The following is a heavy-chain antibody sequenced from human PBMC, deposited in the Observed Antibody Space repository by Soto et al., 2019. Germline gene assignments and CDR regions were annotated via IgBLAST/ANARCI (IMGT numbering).Heavy chain of an antibody. J-gene: IGHJ6*02. CDR3: ARGAGTHRWKYYYGMDV. CDR2: IYNSGST. D-gene: IGHD3-10*01. V-gene: IGHV4-31*02. Sequence: WTWIRQQSGKDLEWIGYIYNSGSTYYNSSLKSRITISLDTSKNQFSLKLSSVTAADTAVYYCARGAGTHRWKYYYGMDVWGQGTTVTVSS.